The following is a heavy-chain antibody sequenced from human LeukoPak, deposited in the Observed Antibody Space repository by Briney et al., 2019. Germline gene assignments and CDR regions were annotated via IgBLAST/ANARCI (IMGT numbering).Heavy chain of an antibody. V-gene: IGHV3-23*01. Sequence: GGSLRLSCAASGFTFSSYAMSWVRQAPVKGLEWVSAISGSGGSTYYADSVKGRFTISRDNSKNTLYLQMNSLRAEDTAVYYCAKDNAGGGGVPGYWGQGTLVTVSS. CDR3: AKDNAGGGGVPGY. D-gene: IGHD3-16*01. CDR1: GFTFSSYA. J-gene: IGHJ4*02. CDR2: ISGSGGST.